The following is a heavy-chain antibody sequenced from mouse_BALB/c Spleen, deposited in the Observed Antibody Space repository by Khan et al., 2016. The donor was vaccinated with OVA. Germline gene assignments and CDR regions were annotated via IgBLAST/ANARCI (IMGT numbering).Heavy chain of an antibody. Sequence: QIQLVQSGPELKKPGETVKISCKASGYTFTDYSMHWVKQAPGKGLKWMGWINTETGEPTYADDFKGRFAFSLETSASTAYLQINNLKNEDTATDCCARLWDYDGGYWGQGTLVTVSA. CDR1: GYTFTDYS. D-gene: IGHD2-4*01. V-gene: IGHV9-2-1*01. CDR2: INTETGEP. CDR3: ARLWDYDGGY. J-gene: IGHJ3*01.